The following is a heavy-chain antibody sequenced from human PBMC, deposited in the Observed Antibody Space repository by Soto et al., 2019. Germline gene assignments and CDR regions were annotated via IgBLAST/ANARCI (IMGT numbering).Heavy chain of an antibody. Sequence: SETLSLTCAVSGGSISSHNWWSWVRQPPGKGLEWIGEFYHSGATNYNPSLKSRVTISPDISKNQFSLILTSVTAADTAVYYCARVGEGFYYGMDVWGQGTTVTVSS. CDR3: ARVGEGFYYGMDV. CDR1: GGSISSHNW. CDR2: FYHSGAT. V-gene: IGHV4-4*02. J-gene: IGHJ6*02.